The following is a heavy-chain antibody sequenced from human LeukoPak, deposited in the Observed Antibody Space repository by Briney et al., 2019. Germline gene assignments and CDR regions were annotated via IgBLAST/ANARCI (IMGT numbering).Heavy chain of an antibody. CDR2: ISSSSSYI. D-gene: IGHD7-27*01. CDR1: GFTFSSYS. CDR3: ARVRNQPETGEGYFDY. V-gene: IGHV3-21*01. Sequence: PGGSLRLSCAASGFTFSSYSMNWARQAPGKGLEWVSSISSSSSYIYYADSVEGRFTISRDNAKNSLYLQMNSLRAEDTAVYYCARVRNQPETGEGYFDYWGQGTLVTVSS. J-gene: IGHJ4*02.